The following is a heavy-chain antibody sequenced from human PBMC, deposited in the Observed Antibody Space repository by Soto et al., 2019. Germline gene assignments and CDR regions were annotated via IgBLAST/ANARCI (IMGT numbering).Heavy chain of an antibody. CDR3: ARVGTSCHSGGCYYYYGLGV. V-gene: IGHV4-61*01. D-gene: IGHD1-26*01. J-gene: IGHJ6*01. CDR1: GDSVGNGPYY. Sequence: QVRLQESGPGLVKPSETLSLSCLVSGDSVGNGPYYWSWIRQPPGKGLEWIGYIYYSGSTNFNPSLESRVNISIDTSKNQFSLKLRSVTAADAAVYFCARVGTSCHSGGCYYYYGLGVW. CDR2: IYYSGST.